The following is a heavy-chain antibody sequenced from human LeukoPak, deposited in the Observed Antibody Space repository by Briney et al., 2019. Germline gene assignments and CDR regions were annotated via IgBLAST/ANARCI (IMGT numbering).Heavy chain of an antibody. J-gene: IGHJ4*02. Sequence: ASVKVSCKASGCTFTGYYMHWVRQAPGQGLEWMGRINPNGGVTNYAQNYQGRVTMTSDTSISTAYMELSRLRSDDTAVYYCARERKITVFGVACDYWGQGTLVTVSS. V-gene: IGHV1-2*06. CDR3: ARERKITVFGVACDY. CDR2: INPNGGVT. D-gene: IGHD3-3*01. CDR1: GCTFTGYY.